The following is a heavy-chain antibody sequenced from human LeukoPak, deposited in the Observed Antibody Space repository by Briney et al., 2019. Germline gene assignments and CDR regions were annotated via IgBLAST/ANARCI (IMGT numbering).Heavy chain of an antibody. CDR2: INHSGST. CDR3: ARGYRDLDY. Sequence: PSETLSLTCTASGGSISSYYWSWIRQPPGKGLEWIGEINHSGSTNYNPSLKSRVTISVDTSKNQFSLKLSSVTAADTAVYYCARGYRDLDYWGQGTLVTVSS. J-gene: IGHJ4*02. V-gene: IGHV4-34*01. CDR1: GGSISSYY. D-gene: IGHD2-2*02.